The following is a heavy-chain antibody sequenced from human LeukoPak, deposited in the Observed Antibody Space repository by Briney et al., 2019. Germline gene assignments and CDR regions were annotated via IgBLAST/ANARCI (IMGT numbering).Heavy chain of an antibody. CDR3: ASFASNLIGLDY. CDR2: ISSSSSYI. V-gene: IGHV3-21*01. D-gene: IGHD3-16*02. J-gene: IGHJ4*02. Sequence: PGGSLRLSCAASGFTFSSYSMNWVRQAPGKGLEWASSISSSSSYIYYADSVKGRFTISRDNAKNSLYLQMNSLRAEDTAVYYCASFASNLIGLDYWGQGTLVTVSS. CDR1: GFTFSSYS.